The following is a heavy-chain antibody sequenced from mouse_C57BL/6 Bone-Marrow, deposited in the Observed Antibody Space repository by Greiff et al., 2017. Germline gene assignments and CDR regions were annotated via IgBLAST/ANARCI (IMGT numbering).Heavy chain of an antibody. D-gene: IGHD2-12*01. J-gene: IGHJ3*01. V-gene: IGHV1-19*01. Sequence: VQLQQSGPVLVKPGASVKMSCKASGYTFTDYYMNWVKQSPGKSLEWIGVINPYNGGTSYNQKFKGKATLTVDKSSSTAYMELNILTSEDSAVYYCASLLTWFAYWGQGTLVTVSA. CDR3: ASLLTWFAY. CDR1: GYTFTDYY. CDR2: INPYNGGT.